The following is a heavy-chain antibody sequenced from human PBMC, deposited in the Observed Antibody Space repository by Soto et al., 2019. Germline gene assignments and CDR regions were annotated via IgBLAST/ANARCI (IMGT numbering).Heavy chain of an antibody. CDR2: IYYSGST. D-gene: IGHD6-13*01. CDR1: GGSISSYY. V-gene: IGHV4-59*01. Sequence: ASETLSLTCTVSGGSISSYYWSWIRQPPGKGLEWIGYIYYSGSTNYNPSLKSRVTISVDTSKNQFSLKLSSVTAADTAVYYCARAAKEAAGNWFDPWGQGTLVTVSS. J-gene: IGHJ5*02. CDR3: ARAAKEAAGNWFDP.